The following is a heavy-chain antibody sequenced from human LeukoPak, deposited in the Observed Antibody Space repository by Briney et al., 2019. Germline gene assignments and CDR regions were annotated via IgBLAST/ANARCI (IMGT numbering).Heavy chain of an antibody. CDR1: GFTFSDYY. Sequence: PGGSLRLSCAASGFTFSDYYMSWIRQAPGKGLEWVSYISSSGSTIYYADSVKGRFTISRDNAKNTLYLQMNSLRAEDTAVYYCAKDSRRNSGSYVFDYWGQGTLVTVSS. J-gene: IGHJ4*02. CDR3: AKDSRRNSGSYVFDY. D-gene: IGHD1-26*01. V-gene: IGHV3-11*04. CDR2: ISSSGSTI.